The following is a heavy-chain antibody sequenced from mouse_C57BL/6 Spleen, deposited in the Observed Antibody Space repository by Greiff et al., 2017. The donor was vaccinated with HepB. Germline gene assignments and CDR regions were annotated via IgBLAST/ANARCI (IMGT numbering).Heavy chain of an antibody. J-gene: IGHJ1*03. CDR1: GYTFTSYW. Sequence: QVQLKQPGAELVRPGSSVKLSCKASGYTFTSYWMHWVKQRPIQGLEWIGNIDPSDSETHYNQKFKDKATLTVDKSSSTAYMQLSSLTSEDSAVYYCARRTTVAYWYFDVWGTGTTVTVSS. CDR2: IDPSDSET. V-gene: IGHV1-52*01. CDR3: ARRTTVAYWYFDV. D-gene: IGHD1-1*01.